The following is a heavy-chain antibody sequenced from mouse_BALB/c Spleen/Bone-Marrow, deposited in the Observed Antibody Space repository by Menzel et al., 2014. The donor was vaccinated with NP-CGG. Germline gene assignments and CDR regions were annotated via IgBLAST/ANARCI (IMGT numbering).Heavy chain of an antibody. Sequence: EVKLVESGGGLVQPGGSWKLSCAASGFTFSSFGMHWVRQAPEKGLEWVAYISSGSSTIYYADTVKGRFTISRDNPKNPLFLQMTILRSEDTAMYYCASLTYYAMDYWGQGTSVTVSS. CDR3: ASLTYYAMDY. CDR1: GFTFSSFG. V-gene: IGHV5-17*02. CDR2: ISSGSSTI. J-gene: IGHJ4*01.